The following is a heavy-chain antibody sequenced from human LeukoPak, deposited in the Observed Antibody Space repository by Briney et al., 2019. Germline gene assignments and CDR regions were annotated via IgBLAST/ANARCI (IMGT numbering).Heavy chain of an antibody. CDR1: GDSISSSNCY. Sequence: SETLSLTCTVSGDSISSSNCYWGWIRQPPGKGLEWIGSIYFSGGTYYNASLKSRVTISVDTSKNQFSLKLSSVTAADTAVYYCARVRHDPPYYYYYYMDVWGKGTTVTVSS. V-gene: IGHV4-39*07. CDR3: ARVRHDPPYYYYYYMDV. J-gene: IGHJ6*03. CDR2: IYFSGGT.